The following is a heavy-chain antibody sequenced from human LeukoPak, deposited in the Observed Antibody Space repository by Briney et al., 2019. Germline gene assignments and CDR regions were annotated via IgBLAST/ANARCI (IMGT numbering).Heavy chain of an antibody. V-gene: IGHV3-48*01. Sequence: PGGALRLSCAASGFTFSSYTMSWGRQAPGKGVGWVSYISTSSSTIYYADSVKGRFTISRDNAKNSLYLQLNSLRAEDTAVYYCARGYDFWSGFDSWGQGTLVTVSS. J-gene: IGHJ4*02. CDR2: ISTSSSTI. CDR3: ARGYDFWSGFDS. D-gene: IGHD3-3*01. CDR1: GFTFSSYT.